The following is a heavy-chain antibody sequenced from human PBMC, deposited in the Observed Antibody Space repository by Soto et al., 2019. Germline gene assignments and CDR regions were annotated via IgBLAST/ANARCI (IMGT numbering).Heavy chain of an antibody. Sequence: ASVKVSCKAFGYTFTSYYMHWVRQAPGQGLAWMGIINPSGGSTTYAQKFQGRVTMTRDTSKITVYMELSSLRSEDTAMYYCARGLGKRDYDRYWGQGTLVTVSS. V-gene: IGHV1-46*01. CDR1: GYTFTSYY. CDR2: INPSGGST. CDR3: ARGLGKRDYDRY. J-gene: IGHJ4*02. D-gene: IGHD3-16*01.